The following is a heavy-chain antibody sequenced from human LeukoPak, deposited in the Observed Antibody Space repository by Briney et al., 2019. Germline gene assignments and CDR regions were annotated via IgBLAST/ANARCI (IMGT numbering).Heavy chain of an antibody. D-gene: IGHD3-22*01. J-gene: IGHJ4*02. Sequence: GSLTLSCVASELKVSQVGITWARPAPGKGREWGATIIGSGGSPFYADSVKPRFTISRDNSKNTLYLELNSLGVEDTAVYYCARAPTRPTLIVYDLYFDSWGQGSLVTVSS. CDR3: ARAPTRPTLIVYDLYFDS. CDR1: ELKVSQVG. V-gene: IGHV3-23*01. CDR2: IIGSGGSP.